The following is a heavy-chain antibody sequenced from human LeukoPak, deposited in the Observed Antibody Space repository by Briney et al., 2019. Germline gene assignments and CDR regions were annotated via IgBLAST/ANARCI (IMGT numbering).Heavy chain of an antibody. CDR2: MYTSGST. V-gene: IGHV4-4*07. CDR1: VGSISRYY. J-gene: IGHJ2*01. Sequence: SETLSLTCSVSVGSISRYYWSWIRQPAGKGREWIGCMYTSGSTNHNPSLKSRVTISVDTSKNQFSLKLSSVTAADTAVYYCARVSGRFTWYFDLWGRGTLVTVSS. CDR3: ARVSGRFTWYFDL.